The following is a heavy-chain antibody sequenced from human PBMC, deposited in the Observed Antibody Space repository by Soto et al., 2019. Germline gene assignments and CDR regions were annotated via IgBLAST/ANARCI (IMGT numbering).Heavy chain of an antibody. Sequence: SETLSLTCAVYGGSFSGYYWSWIRQPPGKGLEWIGEINHSGSTNYNPSLKSRVTISVDTSKNQFSLKLSSVTAADTAVYYCARAVGYCSGGSCSEFYWFDPWGQGTLVTVSS. J-gene: IGHJ5*02. V-gene: IGHV4-34*01. CDR2: INHSGST. D-gene: IGHD2-15*01. CDR3: ARAVGYCSGGSCSEFYWFDP. CDR1: GGSFSGYY.